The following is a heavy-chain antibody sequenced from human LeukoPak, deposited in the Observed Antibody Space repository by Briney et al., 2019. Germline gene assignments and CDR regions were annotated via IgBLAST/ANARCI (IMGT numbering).Heavy chain of an antibody. CDR1: GASISSSNWL. D-gene: IGHD1-1*01. V-gene: IGHV4-39*01. CDR2: IYYSGST. J-gene: IGHJ6*03. Sequence: PSETLSLTCAVSGASISSSNWLSWVRQPPGKGLEWIGSIYYSGSTYYNPSLKSRVTISVDTSKNQFSLKLSSVTAADTAVYYCAQCGNYMDVWGKGTTVTISS. CDR3: AQCGNYMDV.